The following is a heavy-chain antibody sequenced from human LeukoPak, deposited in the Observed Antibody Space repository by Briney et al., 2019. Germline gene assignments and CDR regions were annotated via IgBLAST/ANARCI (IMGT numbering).Heavy chain of an antibody. CDR3: VRDYDTSGRQKNFFDF. J-gene: IGHJ4*02. CDR1: GCTFSSYA. D-gene: IGHD3-22*01. CDR2: IIPIFDTT. Sequence: SVKVSCKASGCTFSSYAISWVRQAPGQGLEWMGRIIPIFDTTNYAQKFQGRVTISADKSTSTAYMELSSLRSGDTAVYYCVRDYDTSGRQKNFFDFWGQGTLVTVSS. V-gene: IGHV1-69*06.